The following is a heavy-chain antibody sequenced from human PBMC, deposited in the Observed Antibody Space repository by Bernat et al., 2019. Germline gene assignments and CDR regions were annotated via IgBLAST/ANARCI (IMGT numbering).Heavy chain of an antibody. V-gene: IGHV3-48*01. CDR2: ISSSSSTI. J-gene: IGHJ5*02. Sequence: EVQLVESGGGLVKPGGSLRLSCAASGFTFSNAWMSWVRQAPGKGLEWVSYISSSSSTIYYADSVKGRFTISRDNAKNSLYLQMNSLRAEDTAVYYCARDYCSGGSCYRADYYWFDPWGQGTLVTVSS. D-gene: IGHD2-15*01. CDR1: GFTFSNAW. CDR3: ARDYCSGGSCYRADYYWFDP.